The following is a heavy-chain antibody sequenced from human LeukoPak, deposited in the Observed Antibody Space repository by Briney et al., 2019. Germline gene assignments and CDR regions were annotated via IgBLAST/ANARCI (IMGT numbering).Heavy chain of an antibody. J-gene: IGHJ4*02. CDR1: GGSFGGYY. V-gene: IGHV4-34*01. CDR3: AMVSMVRGVNGGY. Sequence: PSETLSLTCAVHGGSFGGYYWSWIRQPPGKGLEWIGEINHSGSTNYNPSLKSRVTISVDTSKNQFSLKLSSVTAADTAVYYCAMVSMVRGVNGGYWGQGTLVTVSS. D-gene: IGHD3-10*01. CDR2: INHSGST.